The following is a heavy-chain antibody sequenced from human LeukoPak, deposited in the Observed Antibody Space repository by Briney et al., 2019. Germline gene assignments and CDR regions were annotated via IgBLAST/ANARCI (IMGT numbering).Heavy chain of an antibody. Sequence: SVKVSCKASGGTFSSYTISWVRQAPGQGLEWMGRIVPSLGIANYAQKFQGRVTITADKSTSTAYMELSSLRSEDTAVYYCASYGDYGGDAFDIWGQGTMVTVSS. CDR2: IVPSLGIA. V-gene: IGHV1-69*02. CDR1: GGTFSSYT. CDR3: ASYGDYGGDAFDI. J-gene: IGHJ3*02. D-gene: IGHD4-17*01.